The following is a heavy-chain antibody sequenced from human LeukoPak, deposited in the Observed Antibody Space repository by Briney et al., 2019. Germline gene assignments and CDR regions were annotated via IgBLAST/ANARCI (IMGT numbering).Heavy chain of an antibody. CDR1: GYSFTNYW. Sequence: GESLKISCKASGYSFTNYWIGWVRQMPGKGLEWMGIIYPVNSDTRYSPSFQGQVTISADKSISTAYLQWSSLKASDTAMYYCARLMERAFDYWGQGTLVTVSS. V-gene: IGHV5-51*01. CDR3: ARLMERAFDY. D-gene: IGHD3-3*01. J-gene: IGHJ4*02. CDR2: IYPVNSDT.